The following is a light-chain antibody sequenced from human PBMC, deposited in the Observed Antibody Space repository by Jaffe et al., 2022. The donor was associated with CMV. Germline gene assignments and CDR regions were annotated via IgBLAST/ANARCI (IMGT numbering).Light chain of an antibody. V-gene: IGKV1-27*01. J-gene: IGKJ1*01. Sequence: DIQMTQSPSSLSASVGDRVTITCRASQGISNYLAWYQQKPGKVPKLLIYAASTLQSGVPSRFSGSGSGTDFTLTISSLQAEDAAVYYCQEHYSSPWTFGQGTKVEIK. CDR3: QEHYSSPWT. CDR1: QGISNY. CDR2: AAS.